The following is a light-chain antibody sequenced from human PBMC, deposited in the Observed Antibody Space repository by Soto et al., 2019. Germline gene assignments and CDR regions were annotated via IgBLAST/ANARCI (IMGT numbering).Light chain of an antibody. V-gene: IGKV3-20*01. CDR1: QSVSSN. CDR2: AAS. Sequence: ERVMTQSPDTPSVSPGERITLSCRASQSVSSNLAWYQQKPGQAPRLLIYAASTRATGIPDRFSGGGSGTDFTLTISRLEPEDFAVYYCQQYGSSPTWTFGQGTKVDIK. CDR3: QQYGSSPTWT. J-gene: IGKJ1*01.